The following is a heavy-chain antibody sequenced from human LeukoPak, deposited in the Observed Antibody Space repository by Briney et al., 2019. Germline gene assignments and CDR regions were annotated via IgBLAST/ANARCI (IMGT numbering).Heavy chain of an antibody. D-gene: IGHD6-19*01. V-gene: IGHV4-59*01. CDR2: VSYRGTT. Sequence: SETLSLTCTVFGGPISSYYWNWIRQPPGKGLEWIGYVSYRGTTNYNPSLKSRVTISVDTSKNQFSLKLSSVTAADTAVYYCASLSVADRGAFDYWGQGTLVTVSS. CDR3: ASLSVADRGAFDY. J-gene: IGHJ4*02. CDR1: GGPISSYY.